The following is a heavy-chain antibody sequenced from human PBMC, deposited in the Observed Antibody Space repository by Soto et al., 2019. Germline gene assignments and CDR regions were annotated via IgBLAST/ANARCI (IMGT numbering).Heavy chain of an antibody. D-gene: IGHD3-3*01. CDR3: ARDRALYYDFWSAKSADAFDI. Sequence: SETLSLTCTVSGGSVSSGSYYWSWIRQPPGKGLEWIGYIYYSGSTNYNPSLKSRVTISVDTSKNQFSLKLSSVTAADTAVYYCARDRALYYDFWSAKSADAFDIWGQGTMVTVSS. CDR1: GGSVSSGSYY. V-gene: IGHV4-61*01. CDR2: IYYSGST. J-gene: IGHJ3*02.